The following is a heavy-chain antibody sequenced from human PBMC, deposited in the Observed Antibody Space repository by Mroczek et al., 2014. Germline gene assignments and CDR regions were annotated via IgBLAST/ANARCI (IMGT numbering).Heavy chain of an antibody. J-gene: IGHJ6*03. CDR3: ARAQGADFWSGYYPPNYYYYYYMDV. Sequence: QVQLQESGPGLVKPSETLSLTCTVSGGSISSYYWSWIRQPAGKGLEWIGRIYTSGSTNYNPSLKSRVTMSVDTSKNQFSLKLSSVTAADTAVYYCARAQGADFWSGYYPPNYYYYYYMDVWGKGTTVTVSS. D-gene: IGHD3-3*01. CDR2: IYTSGST. CDR1: GGSISSYY. V-gene: IGHV4-4*07.